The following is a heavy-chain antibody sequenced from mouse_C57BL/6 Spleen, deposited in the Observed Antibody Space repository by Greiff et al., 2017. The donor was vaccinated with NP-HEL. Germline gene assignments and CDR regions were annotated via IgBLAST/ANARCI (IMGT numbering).Heavy chain of an antibody. CDR1: GYTFTSYW. CDR2: IYPGSGST. V-gene: IGHV1-55*01. Sequence: QVQLKQPGAELVKPGASVKMSCKASGYTFTSYWITWVKQRPGQGLEWIGDIYPGSGSTNYNEKFKSKATLTVDTSSSTAYMQLSSLTSEDSAVYYCARDRLIYYGNYAAMDYWGQGTSVTVSS. CDR3: ARDRLIYYGNYAAMDY. J-gene: IGHJ4*01. D-gene: IGHD2-1*01.